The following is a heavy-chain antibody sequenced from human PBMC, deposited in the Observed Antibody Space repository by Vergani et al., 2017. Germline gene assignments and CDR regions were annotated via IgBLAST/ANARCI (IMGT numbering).Heavy chain of an antibody. Sequence: QLQLQESGPGLVKPSETLSLTCTVSGGSISSSSYYWGWIRQPPGKGLEWIGSIYYSGSTYYNPSLKSRVTISVDTSKNQFSLKLSSVTAADTAVYYCARAVNDSSGYYDYWGQGTLVTVSS. V-gene: IGHV4-39*01. CDR3: ARAVNDSSGYYDY. CDR2: IYYSGST. CDR1: GGSISSSSYY. J-gene: IGHJ4*02. D-gene: IGHD3-22*01.